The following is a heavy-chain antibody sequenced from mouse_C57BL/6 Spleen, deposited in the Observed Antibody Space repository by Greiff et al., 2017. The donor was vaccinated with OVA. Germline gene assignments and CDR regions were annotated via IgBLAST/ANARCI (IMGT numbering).Heavy chain of an antibody. CDR2: IRSKSSNYAT. CDR3: VREGRTAQATSFAY. J-gene: IGHJ3*01. V-gene: IGHV10-3*01. CDR1: GFTFNTYA. Sequence: DVHLVESGGGLVQPKGSLKLSCAASGFTFNTYAMHWVRQAPGKGLEWVARIRSKSSNYATYYADSVKDRFTISRDDSQSMLYLQMNNLKTEDTAMYYCVREGRTAQATSFAYWGQGTLVTVSA. D-gene: IGHD3-2*02.